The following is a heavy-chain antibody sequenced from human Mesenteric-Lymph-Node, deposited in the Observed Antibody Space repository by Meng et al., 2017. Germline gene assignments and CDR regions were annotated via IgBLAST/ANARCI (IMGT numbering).Heavy chain of an antibody. J-gene: IGHJ4*02. CDR2: ISSSSSYI. CDR1: GFTFSSYS. D-gene: IGHD5-24*01. V-gene: IGHV3-21*01. CDR3: ARNVRLRDGYNSDY. Sequence: VQLVESGGGLVKPGGSVRLSCAASGFTFSSYSMNWVRQAPGKGLEWVSSISSSSSYIYYADSVKGRFTISRDNAKNSLYLQMNSLRAEDTAVYYCARNVRLRDGYNSDYWGQGTLVTVSS.